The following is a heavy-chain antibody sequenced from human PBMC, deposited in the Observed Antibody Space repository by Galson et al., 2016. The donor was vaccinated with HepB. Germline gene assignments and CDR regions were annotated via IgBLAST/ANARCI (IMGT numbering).Heavy chain of an antibody. CDR2: MTPNSGKT. V-gene: IGHV1-8*01. CDR1: GYTFTNYD. D-gene: IGHD7-27*01. Sequence: SVKVSCKASGYTFTNYDINWVRQATRQELEWLGWMTPNSGKTGYAQKFQIRLTLTRDPSTSTDYMDLSSLTSDDTSVYFCARNRDFTGDLDYWGQGALVTVSS. CDR3: ARNRDFTGDLDY. J-gene: IGHJ4*02.